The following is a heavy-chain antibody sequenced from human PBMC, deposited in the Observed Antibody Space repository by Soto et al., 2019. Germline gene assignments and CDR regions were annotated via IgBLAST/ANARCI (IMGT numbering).Heavy chain of an antibody. CDR1: GGSISSGDYS. CDR2: ISHSGST. D-gene: IGHD3-22*01. Sequence: QLQLQESGSGLVKPSQTLSLTCAVSGGSISSGDYSWSWIRQPPGKGLEWIGYISHSGSTFYSPALKSRLTISVGRSKTQFSLRLSSMTAADTAVYYCARERHSYDRGGNWFDTWGQGTLVTVSS. V-gene: IGHV4-30-2*01. CDR3: ARERHSYDRGGNWFDT. J-gene: IGHJ5*02.